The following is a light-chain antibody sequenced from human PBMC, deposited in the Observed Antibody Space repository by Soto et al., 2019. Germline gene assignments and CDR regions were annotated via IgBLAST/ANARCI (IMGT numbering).Light chain of an antibody. Sequence: EIVLTQSPATLSLSPGERVTLSCRASQSVSSNYLAWYQQKPGQAPRLLIYGASTRATGIPDRFRGSGSGTDFTLTISRLEPEDFAVYYCQQYAISPPYTFGQGTKLEIK. CDR1: QSVSSNY. V-gene: IGKV3-20*01. CDR2: GAS. J-gene: IGKJ2*01. CDR3: QQYAISPPYT.